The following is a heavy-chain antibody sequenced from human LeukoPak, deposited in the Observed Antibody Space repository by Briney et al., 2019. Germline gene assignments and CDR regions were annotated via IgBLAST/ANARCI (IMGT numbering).Heavy chain of an antibody. CDR3: ARSHSSSWYMSWFDP. J-gene: IGHJ5*02. V-gene: IGHV4-30-2*01. Sequence: SQTLSLTCTVSGGSISSGGYYWSWIRQPPGKGLEWIGYIYHSGSTYYNPSLKSRVTISVDRSKNQFSLKLSSVTAADTAVYYCARSHSSSWYMSWFDPWGQGTLVTVSS. CDR2: IYHSGST. D-gene: IGHD6-13*01. CDR1: GGSISSGGYY.